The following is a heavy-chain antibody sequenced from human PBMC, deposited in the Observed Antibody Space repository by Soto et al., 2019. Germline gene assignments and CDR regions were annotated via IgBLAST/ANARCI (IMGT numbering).Heavy chain of an antibody. CDR2: ISWNSGSI. D-gene: IGHD4-17*01. J-gene: IGHJ4*02. CDR3: ASSRGTTVTSFDY. CDR1: GFTFDDYA. V-gene: IGHV3-9*01. Sequence: EVQLVESGGGLVQPGRSLRLSCAASGFTFDDYAMHWVRQAPGKGLEWVSGISWNSGSIGYADSVKGRFTISRDNAKNSRYLQMNSLRAEDTALYYCASSRGTTVTSFDYWGQGTLVTVSS.